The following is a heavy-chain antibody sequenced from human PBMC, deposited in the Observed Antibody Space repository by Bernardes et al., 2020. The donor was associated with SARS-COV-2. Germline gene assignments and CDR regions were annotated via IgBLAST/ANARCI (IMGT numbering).Heavy chain of an antibody. CDR1: GFTFSSYA. CDR3: VKGRATVILPFDY. D-gene: IGHD4-4*01. V-gene: IGHV3-64D*06. Sequence: GGSLRLSCSASGFTFSSYAMHWVRQAPGKGLEYVSAISSNGGSTYYADSVKGRFTISRDNSKNTLYLQMSSLRAEDTAVYYCVKGRATVILPFDYWGQGTLVTVSS. CDR2: ISSNGGST. J-gene: IGHJ4*02.